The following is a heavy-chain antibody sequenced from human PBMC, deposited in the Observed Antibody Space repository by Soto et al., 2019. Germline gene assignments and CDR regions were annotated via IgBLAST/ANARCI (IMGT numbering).Heavy chain of an antibody. CDR3: ARVRPGNYRDY. D-gene: IGHD3-10*01. Sequence: PGGSLRLSCGASGFAVSTFWMDWFRQAPGKGLEWVAKIKEDGSEKYYADSVKGRFIISRDNARNSVYLQMNSLRAEDTAVYYCARVRPGNYRDYWGQGTLVTVSS. V-gene: IGHV3-7*03. CDR2: IKEDGSEK. J-gene: IGHJ4*02. CDR1: GFAVSTFW.